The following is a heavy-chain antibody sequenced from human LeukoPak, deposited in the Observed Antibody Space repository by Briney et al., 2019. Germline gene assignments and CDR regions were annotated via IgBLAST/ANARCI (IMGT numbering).Heavy chain of an antibody. D-gene: IGHD6-6*01. V-gene: IGHV4-4*02. CDR2: IFHSGST. Sequence: SGTLSLTCAVSGDSISSNNWWSWVRQPPGKGLEWIGEIFHSGSTNYNPSLKSRVTISVDKSKNQFSLKVNSVTAADTAVYYCAREGQLAEYFQHWGQGTLVTVSS. CDR1: GDSISSNNW. CDR3: AREGQLAEYFQH. J-gene: IGHJ1*01.